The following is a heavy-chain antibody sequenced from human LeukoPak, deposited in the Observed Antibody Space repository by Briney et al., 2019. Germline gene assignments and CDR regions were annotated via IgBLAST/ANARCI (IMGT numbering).Heavy chain of an antibody. J-gene: IGHJ4*02. CDR1: GYTFTSYD. V-gene: IGHV1-8*01. D-gene: IGHD3-3*01. CDR2: MNPNSGNT. Sequence: ASVKVSCKASGYTFTSYDINWVRQATGQGLEWMGWMNPNSGNTGYAQKFQGRVTMTRNTSISTAYMELSSLRSEDTAVYYCTRGNPSIGRFLELLPNPDYWGQGPLVTVSS. CDR3: TRGNPSIGRFLELLPNPDY.